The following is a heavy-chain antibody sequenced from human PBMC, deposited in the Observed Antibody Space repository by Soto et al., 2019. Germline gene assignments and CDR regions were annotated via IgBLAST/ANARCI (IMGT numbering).Heavy chain of an antibody. D-gene: IGHD3-22*01. CDR2: IIPIFGTA. CDR1: GGTFSSYA. Sequence: ASVKVSCKASGGTFSSYAISWVRQAPGQGLEWMGGIIPIFGTANYAQKFQGRVTITADESTSTAYMELSSLRSEDTAVYYCALSPLVVVINSAFDIWGQGTMVTVSS. J-gene: IGHJ3*02. V-gene: IGHV1-69*13. CDR3: ALSPLVVVINSAFDI.